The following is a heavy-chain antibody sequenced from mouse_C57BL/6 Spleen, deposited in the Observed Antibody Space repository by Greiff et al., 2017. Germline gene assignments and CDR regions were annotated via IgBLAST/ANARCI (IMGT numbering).Heavy chain of an antibody. J-gene: IGHJ3*01. CDR3: ANYYDDETTWFAY. CDR2: IHPNSGST. V-gene: IGHV1-64*01. CDR1: GYTFTSYW. Sequence: VQLQQSGAELVKPGASVTLSCKASGYTFTSYWMHWVKQRPGQGLEWIGMIHPNSGSTNYNEKFKSKATLTVDKSSSTAYMPLSSLTSEDSAVYYCANYYDDETTWFAYWGQGTLVTVSA. D-gene: IGHD2-4*01.